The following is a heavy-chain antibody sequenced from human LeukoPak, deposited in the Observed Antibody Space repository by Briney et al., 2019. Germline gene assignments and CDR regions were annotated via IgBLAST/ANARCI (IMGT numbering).Heavy chain of an antibody. CDR1: GGSISSYY. CDR3: ARTFNYYDSSGTWAFDI. J-gene: IGHJ3*02. Sequence: SETLSLTCTVSGGSISSYYWSWIGQPAGKGLEWIGRIYTSGSTNYNPSLKSRVTMSVDTSKNQFSLKLSSVTAADTAVYYCARTFNYYDSSGTWAFDIWGQGTMVTVSS. CDR2: IYTSGST. D-gene: IGHD3-22*01. V-gene: IGHV4-4*07.